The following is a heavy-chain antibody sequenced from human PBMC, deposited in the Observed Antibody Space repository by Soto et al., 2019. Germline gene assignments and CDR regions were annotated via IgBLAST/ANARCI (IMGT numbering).Heavy chain of an antibody. CDR1: GFIFSSYD. CDR2: IGTAGDT. V-gene: IGHV3-13*04. CDR3: AGGPGRDYYGMDV. Sequence: EVQLVESGGGLVQPGGSLRLSCAASGFIFSSYDMHWVRQGTGKGLEWVSVIGTAGDTYYRGSAKGRFTISRENAKNFVYLQMNSLRAGDTAVYYCAGGPGRDYYGMDVWGQGTTVTVSS. J-gene: IGHJ6*02.